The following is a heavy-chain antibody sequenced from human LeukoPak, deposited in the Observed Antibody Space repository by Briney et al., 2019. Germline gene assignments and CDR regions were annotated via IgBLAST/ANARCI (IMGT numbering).Heavy chain of an antibody. CDR1: GFTFSSYE. J-gene: IGHJ4*02. CDR2: ISSSGSTI. CDR3: AREVLSTGFPIGTYYYDSSGYRRHFDY. V-gene: IGHV3-48*03. Sequence: PGGSLRLSCAASGFTFSSYEMNWVRQAPGKGLEWVSYISSSGSTIYYADSVKGRFTISRDNAKNSLYLQMNSLRAEDTAVYYCAREVLSTGFPIGTYYYDSSGYRRHFDYWGQGTLVTVS. D-gene: IGHD3-22*01.